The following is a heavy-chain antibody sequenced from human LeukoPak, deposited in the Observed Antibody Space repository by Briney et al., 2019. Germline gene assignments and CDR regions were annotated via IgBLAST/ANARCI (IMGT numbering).Heavy chain of an antibody. D-gene: IGHD2-2*01. CDR3: ARGARGYCSSTSCYQFYYYGMDV. CDR2: IWYDGSNK. Sequence: RSGGSLRLSCAASGFTFSSYGMHWVRQAPGKGLEWVAVIWYDGSNKYYADSVKGRFTISRGNSKNTLYLQMNSLRAEDTAVYYCARGARGYCSSTSCYQFYYYGMDVWGQGTTVTVSS. V-gene: IGHV3-33*01. CDR1: GFTFSSYG. J-gene: IGHJ6*02.